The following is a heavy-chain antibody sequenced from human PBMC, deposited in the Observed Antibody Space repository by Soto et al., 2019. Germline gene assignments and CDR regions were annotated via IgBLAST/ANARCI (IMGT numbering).Heavy chain of an antibody. V-gene: IGHV3-30-3*01. J-gene: IGHJ6*02. CDR2: ISYDGSNK. CDR3: AREDSSSSGYYYYYGMDV. Sequence: PGGSLRLSCAASGFTFSSYAMHWVRQAPGKGLEWVAVISYDGSNKYYADSVKGRFTISRDNSKNTLYLQMNSLRAEDTAVYYCAREDSSSSGYYYYYGMDVWGQGTTVTVSS. CDR1: GFTFSSYA. D-gene: IGHD6-6*01.